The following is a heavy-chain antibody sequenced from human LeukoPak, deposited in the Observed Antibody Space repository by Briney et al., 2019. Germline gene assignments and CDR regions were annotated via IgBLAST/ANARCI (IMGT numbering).Heavy chain of an antibody. Sequence: PSETLSLTCSVAGASVYSGDYYWAWIRQPPGQSLEYIGAVYYSAVTFDNPSLSGRITMSVDTSKNQFSLNLASVTATDTAIYYCARRGVFGSDNYFEYWGQGILVIVSS. CDR1: GASVYSGDYY. CDR3: ARRGVFGSDNYFEY. CDR2: VYYSAVT. D-gene: IGHD3-10*01. J-gene: IGHJ4*01. V-gene: IGHV4-39*01.